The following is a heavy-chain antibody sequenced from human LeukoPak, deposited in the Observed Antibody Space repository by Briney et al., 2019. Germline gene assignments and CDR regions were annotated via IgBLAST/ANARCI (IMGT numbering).Heavy chain of an antibody. V-gene: IGHV4-61*02. CDR3: ARGSFWSTVDGLADY. D-gene: IGHD6-19*01. CDR1: GGSISSGSYY. Sequence: SQTLSLTCTVSGGSISSGSYYWSWIRQPAGKGLEWIGRIYTSGSTNYNPSLKSRVTISVDTSKNQFSLKLSSVTAADTAVYYCARGSFWSTVDGLADYWGQGTLVTVSS. CDR2: IYTSGST. J-gene: IGHJ4*02.